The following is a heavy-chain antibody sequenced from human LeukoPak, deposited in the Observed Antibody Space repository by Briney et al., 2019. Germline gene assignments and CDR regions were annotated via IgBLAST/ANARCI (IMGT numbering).Heavy chain of an antibody. CDR2: ISGNGGTT. CDR3: AKERSGGWPFDY. J-gene: IGHJ4*02. Sequence: GGSLRLSCVASGLTFRGYAMSWVRQAPGKGLEWVSGISGNGGTTYYADSVKGWFISRDNSKNTLYLQMNNLRAEDTAVYYCAKERSGGWPFDYWGQGTLVTVSS. D-gene: IGHD6-19*01. CDR1: GLTFRGYA. V-gene: IGHV3-23*01.